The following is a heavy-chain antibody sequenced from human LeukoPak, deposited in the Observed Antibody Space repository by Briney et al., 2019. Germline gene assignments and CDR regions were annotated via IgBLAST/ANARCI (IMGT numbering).Heavy chain of an antibody. CDR1: GFTFSSSA. D-gene: IGHD4-17*01. Sequence: GGSLRLSCAASGFTFSSSAMHWVRQAPGKGLEWVAVISYDEGNKYYADSVKGRFTISRDNSKNTLYLQMNSLRAEDTAVYYCARAPNDYGDLYFDYWGQGTLVTVSS. J-gene: IGHJ4*02. CDR2: ISYDEGNK. V-gene: IGHV3-30*03. CDR3: ARAPNDYGDLYFDY.